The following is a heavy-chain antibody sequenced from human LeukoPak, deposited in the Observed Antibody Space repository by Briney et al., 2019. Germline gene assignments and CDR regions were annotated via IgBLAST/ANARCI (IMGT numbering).Heavy chain of an antibody. J-gene: IGHJ4*02. CDR1: GITFNSYS. Sequence: GSLRLSCVISGITFNSYSKSWVRQAPGKGLEWVSGISASGGDTWYPDSVKGRFTISRDNSKNTLFLQMNSLRVEDTAIYYCAKDAAGPEYWGQGTRVTVSS. D-gene: IGHD6-13*01. CDR3: AKDAAGPEY. CDR2: ISASGGDT. V-gene: IGHV3-23*01.